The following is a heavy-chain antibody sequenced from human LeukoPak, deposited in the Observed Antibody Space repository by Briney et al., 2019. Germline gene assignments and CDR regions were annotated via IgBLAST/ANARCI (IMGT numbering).Heavy chain of an antibody. J-gene: IGHJ4*02. CDR2: IHHSGST. V-gene: IGHV4-38-2*01. CDR3: ARRRLSGSYLYYFDY. Sequence: TGESLRLSCAAYGFTFSSYSMNWIRQPPRKGLEWIGGIHHSGSTYYNPSLKTRVTISVDTSKNQFSLKLSSVTAADTAVYYCARRRLSGSYLYYFDYWGQGTLVTVSS. CDR1: GFTFSSYS. D-gene: IGHD1-26*01.